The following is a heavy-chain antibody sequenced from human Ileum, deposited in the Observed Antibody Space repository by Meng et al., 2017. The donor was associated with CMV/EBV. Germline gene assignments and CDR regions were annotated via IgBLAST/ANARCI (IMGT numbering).Heavy chain of an antibody. CDR1: GGSFSGFY. J-gene: IGHJ4*02. D-gene: IGHD3-3*01. CDR2: ILHSGNT. CDR3: ARRGGGSYPYYFDF. Sequence: SETLSLTCAVYGGSFSGFYWSWIRQSPGKGLEWIGEILHSGNTNYSPSLKSRATISDDTLKNQFLLKLTSVTAADTAIYYCARRGGGSYPYYFDFWGQGTLATVSS. V-gene: IGHV4-34*12.